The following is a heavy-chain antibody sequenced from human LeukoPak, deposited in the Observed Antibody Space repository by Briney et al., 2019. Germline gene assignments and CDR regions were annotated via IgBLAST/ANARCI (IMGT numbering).Heavy chain of an antibody. D-gene: IGHD2-2*01. CDR1: GYTFTSYY. CDR2: INPSGGST. CDR3: AREAVVVPAASWFDP. V-gene: IGHV1-46*01. Sequence: ASVKVSCKASGYTFTSYYMHWVRQAPGQGLEWMGIINPSGGSTSYAQKFQGRVTMTRDTSTSTVYMELSSLRSEDTAVYDCAREAVVVPAASWFDPWGQGTLVTVSS. J-gene: IGHJ5*02.